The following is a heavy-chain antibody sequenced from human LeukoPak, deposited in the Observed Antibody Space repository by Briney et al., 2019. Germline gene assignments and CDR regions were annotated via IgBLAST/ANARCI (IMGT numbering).Heavy chain of an antibody. D-gene: IGHD6-19*01. Sequence: AETLSLTCTVSGGSISSYYWSWIRQPAGKGLEWIGRIYTSGSTNYNPSLKSRVTMSVDTSKNQFSLKLSSVTAADTAVYYCARKAVAGTYFDYWGQGTLVTVSS. CDR1: GGSISSYY. J-gene: IGHJ4*02. CDR3: ARKAVAGTYFDY. V-gene: IGHV4-4*07. CDR2: IYTSGST.